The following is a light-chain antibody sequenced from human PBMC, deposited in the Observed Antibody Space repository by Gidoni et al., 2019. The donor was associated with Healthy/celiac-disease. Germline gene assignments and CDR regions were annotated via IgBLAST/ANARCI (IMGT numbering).Light chain of an antibody. V-gene: IGKV1-39*01. CDR2: AAS. CDR1: QSISNY. CDR3: QQDYSTPRT. Sequence: DIQMTQSPSSLSASVGDRVTITCRASQSISNYLNWYQQKPGKAPKRLVYAASILQSGVPSRFSGSGSGTDFTLTISSLQPEDFATYYCQQDYSTPRTFXXXTKVEIK. J-gene: IGKJ1*01.